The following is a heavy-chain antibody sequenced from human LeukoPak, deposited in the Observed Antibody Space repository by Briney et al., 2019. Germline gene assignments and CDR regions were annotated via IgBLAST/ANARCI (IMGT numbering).Heavy chain of an antibody. J-gene: IGHJ4*02. CDR2: INSDGSST. CDR1: GLTFNRYW. CDR3: ARAVDTAMVIGYYFDY. Sequence: PGGSLRLSCAASGLTFNRYWMHWVRQAPGKGLVWVSRINSDGSSTSYADSVKGRFTISRDNAKNTLYLQMNSLRAEDTAVYYCARAVDTAMVIGYYFDYWGQGTLVTVSS. V-gene: IGHV3-74*01. D-gene: IGHD5-18*01.